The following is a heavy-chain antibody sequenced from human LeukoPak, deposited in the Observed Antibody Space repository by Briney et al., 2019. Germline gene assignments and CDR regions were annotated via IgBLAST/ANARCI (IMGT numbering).Heavy chain of an antibody. J-gene: IGHJ4*02. V-gene: IGHV1-69*13. D-gene: IGHD4-17*01. CDR1: GGTFSSYA. CDR3: ARAGYGDYGGTGYYFDY. CDR2: IIPIFGTA. Sequence: SVKVSCKASGGTFSSYAISWVRQAPGQGLEWMGGIIPIFGTANYAQKFQGRVTITADESTSTAYMELSSLRSEDTAVHYCARAGYGDYGGTGYYFDYWGQGTLVTVSS.